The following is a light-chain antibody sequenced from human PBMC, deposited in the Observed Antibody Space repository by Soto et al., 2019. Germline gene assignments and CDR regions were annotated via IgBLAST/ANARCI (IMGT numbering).Light chain of an antibody. CDR3: SSYAGSNVV. CDR1: SSDVGGYNY. J-gene: IGLJ2*01. CDR2: EVS. V-gene: IGLV2-8*01. Sequence: QSVLTQPPSASGSPGQSVTISCTGTSSDVGGYNYVSWYQQHPGKAPKLMIYEVSKRPSGVPDRFSGSKSGNTASLTVSGLKAEDEADYYCSSYAGSNVVFGGGTKPPS.